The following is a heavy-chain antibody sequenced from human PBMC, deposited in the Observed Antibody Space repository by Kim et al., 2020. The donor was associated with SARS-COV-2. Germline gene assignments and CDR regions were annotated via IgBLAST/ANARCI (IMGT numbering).Heavy chain of an antibody. CDR3: ATSNSRVFDY. Sequence: GATTYAQQFQGRVTVTQDTSTAVAYMDLTSLRSGDTAVYYCATSNSRVFDYWGQGTLVTVSS. D-gene: IGHD5-18*01. V-gene: IGHV1-24*01. CDR2: GAT. J-gene: IGHJ4*02.